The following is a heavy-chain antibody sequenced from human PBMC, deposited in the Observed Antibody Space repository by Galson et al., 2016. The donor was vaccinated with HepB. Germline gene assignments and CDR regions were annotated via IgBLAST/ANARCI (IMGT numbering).Heavy chain of an antibody. CDR2: ISANNDNT. CDR1: GYTFSSYG. J-gene: IGHJ5*02. Sequence: SVKVSCKASGYTFSSYGISWVRQAPGQGLEWMGWISANNDNTIYARRLQARVIMTTDTSKNQFSLQLNSVTPEDTAVYYCARAETNWDGGGDHWFDPWGQGTLVTVSS. D-gene: IGHD7-27*01. V-gene: IGHV1-18*01. CDR3: ARAETNWDGGGDHWFDP.